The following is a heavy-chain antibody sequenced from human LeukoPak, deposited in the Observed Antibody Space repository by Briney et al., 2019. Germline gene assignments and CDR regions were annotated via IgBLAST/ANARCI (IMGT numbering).Heavy chain of an antibody. CDR1: GFTFSSYE. D-gene: IGHD3-3*01. V-gene: IGHV3-66*02. J-gene: IGHJ4*02. CDR3: ARDRYSTIFGG. CDR2: IYSGGDT. Sequence: GGSLRLSCAASGFTFSSYEMNWVRQAPGKGLEWVSIIYSGGDTYYADSVKGRFTISRDNSKNTLYLQMNSLRAEDTAVYYCARDRYSTIFGGWGQGTLVTVSS.